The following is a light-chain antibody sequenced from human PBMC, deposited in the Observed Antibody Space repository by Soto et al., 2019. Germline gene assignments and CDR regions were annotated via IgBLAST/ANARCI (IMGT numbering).Light chain of an antibody. CDR3: QQYNSYWT. J-gene: IGKJ1*01. V-gene: IGKV1-5*01. CDR2: DAY. CDR1: QSIRSW. Sequence: EIHMTQSPSILSATVVDRVTITCRASQSIRSWLAWYQQKPGKAPNILIYDAYSLESGVPSRFSGSGSGTEFTLTISSLQPDDFASYYCQQYNSYWTLRQGTKVDIK.